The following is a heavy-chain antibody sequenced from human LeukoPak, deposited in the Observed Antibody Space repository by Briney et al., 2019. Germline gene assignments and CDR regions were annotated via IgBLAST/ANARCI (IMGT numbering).Heavy chain of an antibody. J-gene: IGHJ4*02. Sequence: GGSLRLSCTASGFTFGDYAMSWVRQAPGKGLEWVGSIRGKAYGGTTEYAASVKGRFTISRDDSKSIAYLQMNSLKTEDTAVYYCTRGRDDSSGYYPYYFDYWGQGTLVPVSS. D-gene: IGHD3-22*01. CDR3: TRGRDDSSGYYPYYFDY. CDR1: GFTFGDYA. V-gene: IGHV3-49*04. CDR2: IRGKAYGGTT.